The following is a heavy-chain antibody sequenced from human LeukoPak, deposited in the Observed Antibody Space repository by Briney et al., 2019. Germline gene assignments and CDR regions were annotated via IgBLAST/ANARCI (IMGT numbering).Heavy chain of an antibody. V-gene: IGHV4-38-2*02. Sequence: SETLSLTCTVSGYFISSGYYWGWIRQPPGKGLQWIGSIHHSGSTYYNPSLKSRVTISVDTSKNQFSLKLSSVTAADTAVYYCARAPEYGLYYFDYWGQGTLVTVSS. CDR1: GYFISSGYY. J-gene: IGHJ4*02. D-gene: IGHD1-14*01. CDR3: ARAPEYGLYYFDY. CDR2: IHHSGST.